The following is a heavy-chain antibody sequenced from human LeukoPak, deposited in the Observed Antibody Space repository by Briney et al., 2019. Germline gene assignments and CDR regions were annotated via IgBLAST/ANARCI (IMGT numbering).Heavy chain of an antibody. D-gene: IGHD6-6*01. V-gene: IGHV1-18*01. J-gene: IGHJ4*02. CDR1: GGTFSSYA. CDR3: ARWELVRGVLDY. CDR2: ISAYNGNT. Sequence: GASVKVSCKASGGTFSSYAISWVRQAPGQGLEWMGWISAYNGNTNYAQKLQGRVTMTTDTSTSTAYMELRSLRSDDTAVYYCARWELVRGVLDYWGQGTLVTVSS.